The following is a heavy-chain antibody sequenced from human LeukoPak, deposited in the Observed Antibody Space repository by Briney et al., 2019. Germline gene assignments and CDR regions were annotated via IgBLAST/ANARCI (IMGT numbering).Heavy chain of an antibody. CDR1: GFTFSSYA. CDR3: AKGYYYDSSGYYGY. V-gene: IGHV3-23*01. J-gene: IGHJ4*02. D-gene: IGHD3-22*01. CDR2: ISGSGGST. Sequence: GRCLRLSCAASGFTFSSYAMSWVRQAPGKGLEWVSAISGSGGSTYYADSVKGRFTISRDNSKNTLYLQMNSLRAEDTAVYYCAKGYYYDSSGYYGYWGQGTLVTGSS.